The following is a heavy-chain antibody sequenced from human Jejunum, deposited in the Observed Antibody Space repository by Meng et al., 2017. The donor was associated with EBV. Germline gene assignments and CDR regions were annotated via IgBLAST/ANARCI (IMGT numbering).Heavy chain of an antibody. CDR1: GFTFSNAW. Sequence: EVQLVESXXGLVKXGGSLRLSCAASGFTFSNAWMSWVRQAPGKGLEWIARIKSKTEGGTTDYAAPVKGRFTISRDDSKNMVFLQMNSLKTEDTAVYYCVSSWSDPWGQGTLVTVSS. CDR2: IKSKTEGGTT. CDR3: VSSWSDP. V-gene: IGHV3-15*01. J-gene: IGHJ5*02.